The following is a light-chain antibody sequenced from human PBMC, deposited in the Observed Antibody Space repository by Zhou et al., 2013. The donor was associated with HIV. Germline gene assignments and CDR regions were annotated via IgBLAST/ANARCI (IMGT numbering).Light chain of an antibody. Sequence: EIVLTQSPATLSLSPGERATLSCRASQSVSSYLAWYRQKPGQAPRLVISDASNRATGIPARFSGSGSGTDFTLTISSLEPEDFAVYYCQQRSNWLTFGGGTKVEIK. J-gene: IGKJ4*01. CDR2: DAS. CDR1: QSVSSY. V-gene: IGKV3-11*01. CDR3: QQRSNWLT.